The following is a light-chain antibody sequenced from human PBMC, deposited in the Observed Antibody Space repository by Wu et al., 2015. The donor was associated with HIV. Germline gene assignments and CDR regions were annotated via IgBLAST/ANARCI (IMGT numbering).Light chain of an antibody. J-gene: IGKJ5*01. CDR1: QYISDNY. Sequence: TQFPPLLSMSLGETATLSCRASQYISDNYVAWYQQKFGQPPRLLIHEGYKEGRWRARQVRCQWVGTDFTLTIDRLEPEDFAVYFCQQYRDSPTTFGQGTRLENK. CDR3: QQYRDSPTT. CDR2: EGY. V-gene: IGKV3-20*01.